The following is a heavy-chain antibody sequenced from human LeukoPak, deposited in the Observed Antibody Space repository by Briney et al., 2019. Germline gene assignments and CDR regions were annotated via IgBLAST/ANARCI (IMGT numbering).Heavy chain of an antibody. CDR3: ARHVWDGYNSYFDY. V-gene: IGHV4-61*01. Sequence: SETLSLTCTVSGGSVSSGSYYWSWIRQPPGKGLEWIGYIYYSGSTNYNPSLKSRVTISVDTSKNQFSLKLSSVTAADTTMYFCARHVWDGYNSYFDYWGQGTLVTVSS. J-gene: IGHJ4*02. CDR2: IYYSGST. CDR1: GGSVSSGSYY. D-gene: IGHD5-24*01.